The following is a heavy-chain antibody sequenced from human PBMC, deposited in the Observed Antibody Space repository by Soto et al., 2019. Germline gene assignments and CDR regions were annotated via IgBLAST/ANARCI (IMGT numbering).Heavy chain of an antibody. D-gene: IGHD6-13*01. J-gene: IGHJ4*02. V-gene: IGHV3-33*06. Sequence: GRALSLSCAASGFNLRNYDMHWVRPAQGKGLEWVAVIWYDGSNKYYADSVKGRFTISRDNSKNTLYLQMNSLRAEDTALYYCAKRSQLAHFDYCGQGTRVTVSS. CDR2: IWYDGSNK. CDR3: AKRSQLAHFDY. CDR1: GFNLRNYD.